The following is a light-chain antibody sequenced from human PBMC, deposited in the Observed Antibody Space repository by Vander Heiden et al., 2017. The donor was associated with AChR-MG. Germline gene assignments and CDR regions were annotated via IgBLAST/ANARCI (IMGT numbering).Light chain of an antibody. J-gene: IGLJ3*02. V-gene: IGLV2-23*02. CDR1: SSDVGSYNL. CDR3: CSYAGSRV. Sequence: QSALTPPASVSGSPGQSIPISCTGPSSDVGSYNLVSWYQQHPGKAPKLMIYEVSKRPSGVSNRFSGSKSGNTASLTISGLQAEDEADYYCCSYAGSRVFGGGTKLTVL. CDR2: EVS.